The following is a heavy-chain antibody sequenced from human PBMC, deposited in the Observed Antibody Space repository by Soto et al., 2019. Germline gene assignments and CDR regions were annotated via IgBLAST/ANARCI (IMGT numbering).Heavy chain of an antibody. D-gene: IGHD6-13*01. J-gene: IGHJ6*02. V-gene: IGHV1-18*01. CDR3: AREGWAAAGPYYYYGMDV. CDR1: GYTFTSYG. Sequence: QVQLVQSGAEVKKPGASVKVSCKASGYTFTSYGISWVRQAPGQGLEWMGWISAYNGNTNYAQKLQGRVTMTTDTSTSTAYMELRSLRSDATAVYYCAREGWAAAGPYYYYGMDVWGQGTTVTVSS. CDR2: ISAYNGNT.